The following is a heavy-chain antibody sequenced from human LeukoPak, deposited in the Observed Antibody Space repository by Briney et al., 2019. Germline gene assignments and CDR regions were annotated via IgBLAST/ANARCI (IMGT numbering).Heavy chain of an antibody. J-gene: IGHJ6*02. CDR1: GGSISSGGYY. Sequence: PSQTLSLTCTVSGGSISSGGYYWSWIRQPPGKGLEWIGYIYHSGSTYYNPSLKSRVTISVDRSKNQFSLKLSSVTAADTAVYYCAREPASRVLWFGESPTYYYYGMDVWGQGTTVTVSS. D-gene: IGHD3-10*01. CDR2: IYHSGST. V-gene: IGHV4-30-2*01. CDR3: AREPASRVLWFGESPTYYYYGMDV.